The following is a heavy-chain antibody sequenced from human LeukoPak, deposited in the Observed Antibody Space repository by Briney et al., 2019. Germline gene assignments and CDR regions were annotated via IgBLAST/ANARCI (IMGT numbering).Heavy chain of an antibody. J-gene: IGHJ4*02. CDR2: IYYSGST. V-gene: IGHV4-59*01. Sequence: ASETLSLTCTVSGGSISSYYWSWIRQPQGKGLEWIGYIYYSGSTNYSPSLKSRVTISVDTSKNQFSLKLSSVTAADTAVYYCARDMHAGDYWGQGTLVTVSS. D-gene: IGHD2-2*01. CDR3: ARDMHAGDY. CDR1: GGSISSYY.